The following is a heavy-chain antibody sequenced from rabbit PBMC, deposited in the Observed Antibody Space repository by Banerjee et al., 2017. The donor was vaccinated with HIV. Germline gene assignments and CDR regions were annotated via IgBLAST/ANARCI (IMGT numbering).Heavy chain of an antibody. J-gene: IGHJ4*01. CDR2: IDPVFGST. CDR1: GIDFSSSFW. Sequence: QEQLVESGGGLVTLGGSLKVTCKASGIDFSSSFWISWVRQAPGKGLEWIGYIDPVFGSTYYATWVNGRFTIANNNAQNTVDLQMNSLTAADTATYFCVRDRASGSGYGTLFNLWGQGTLVTVS. V-gene: IGHV1S43*01. D-gene: IGHD1-1*01. CDR3: VRDRASGSGYGTLFNL.